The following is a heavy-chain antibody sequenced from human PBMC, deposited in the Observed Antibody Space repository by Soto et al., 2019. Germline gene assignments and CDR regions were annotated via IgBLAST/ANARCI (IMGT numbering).Heavy chain of an antibody. Sequence: EVQLVESGGGLVKPGGSLRLSCAASGFTFSSHSMNWVRQAPGKGLEWVSAIDNSGSFIYYADSVKGRFTISRDNAKNSLYLQMNSMRAEDTAVYYCAKPQGSALRDGMDVWGQGTTVTVSS. CDR1: GFTFSSHS. CDR2: IDNSGSFI. J-gene: IGHJ6*02. V-gene: IGHV3-21*01. D-gene: IGHD3-3*02. CDR3: AKPQGSALRDGMDV.